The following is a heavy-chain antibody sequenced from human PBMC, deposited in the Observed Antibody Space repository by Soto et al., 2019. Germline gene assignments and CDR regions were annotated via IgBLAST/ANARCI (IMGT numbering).Heavy chain of an antibody. CDR2: INAGNGNT. V-gene: IGHV1-3*01. J-gene: IGHJ3*02. CDR1: GYTFTSYA. D-gene: IGHD4-17*01. Sequence: GASVKVSGKASGYTFTSYAMHWVRQAPGQRLEWMGWINAGNGNTKYSQKFQGRVTITRDTSASTAYMELSSLRSEDTAVYYCARDQNYGDFRHAFDIWGQGTMVTVSS. CDR3: ARDQNYGDFRHAFDI.